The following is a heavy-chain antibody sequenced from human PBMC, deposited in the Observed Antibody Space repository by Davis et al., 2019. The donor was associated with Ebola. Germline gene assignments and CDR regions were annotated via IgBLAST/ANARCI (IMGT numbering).Heavy chain of an antibody. CDR1: GFTFAGYA. CDR3: AKEKAYFDVWGPFYSPDVFDI. J-gene: IGHJ3*02. CDR2: ITGDGLTT. D-gene: IGHD3-16*01. V-gene: IGHV3-43*02. Sequence: PGGSLRLSCAASGFTFAGYAMHWVRHSPGKGLEWLSLITGDGLTTHYADSVKGRFTISRDNSKNSLHLQMNSLRLEDTAFYYCAKEKAYFDVWGPFYSPDVFDIWGPGTRVTVAS.